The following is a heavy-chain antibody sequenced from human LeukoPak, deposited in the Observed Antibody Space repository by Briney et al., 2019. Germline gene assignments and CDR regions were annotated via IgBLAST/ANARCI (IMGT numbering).Heavy chain of an antibody. CDR3: ARPLMVRGVGGFDP. J-gene: IGHJ5*02. CDR1: GYTFTSYG. Sequence: ASVKVSCKASGYTFTSYGISWVRQAPGQGLEWMGWISAYNGNTNYAQKLQGRVTITRDTSASTAYMELSSLRSEDTAVYYCARPLMVRGVGGFDPWGQGTLVTVSS. CDR2: ISAYNGNT. V-gene: IGHV1-18*01. D-gene: IGHD3-10*01.